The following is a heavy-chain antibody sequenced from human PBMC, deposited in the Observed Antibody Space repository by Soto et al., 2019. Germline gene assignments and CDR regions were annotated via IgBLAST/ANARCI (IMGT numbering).Heavy chain of an antibody. CDR3: ARERIGTMIVVVTSGFDL. V-gene: IGHV1-69*12. D-gene: IGHD3-22*01. CDR2: IIPIFGTA. J-gene: IGHJ2*01. Sequence: QVQLVQSGAEVKKPGSSVKVSCKASGGTFSSYAISWVRQAPGQGLEWMGGIIPIFGTANYAQKFQCRVTITADESTSTAYMELSSLRSEDTAVYYCARERIGTMIVVVTSGFDLWGRGTLVTVSS. CDR1: GGTFSSYA.